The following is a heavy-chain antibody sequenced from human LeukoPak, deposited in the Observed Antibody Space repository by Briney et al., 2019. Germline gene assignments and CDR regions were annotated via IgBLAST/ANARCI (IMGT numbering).Heavy chain of an antibody. CDR1: GGSFSGYY. J-gene: IGHJ4*02. Sequence: SETLSLTCAVYGGSFSGYYWSWIRHPPGKGLEWIGEINHSGSTNYNPSLKSRVTISVDTSKNQFSLKLSSVTAADTAVYYCARGVSRDGYNFDYWGQGTLVTVSS. CDR3: ARGVSRDGYNFDY. V-gene: IGHV4-34*01. D-gene: IGHD5-12*01. CDR2: INHSGST.